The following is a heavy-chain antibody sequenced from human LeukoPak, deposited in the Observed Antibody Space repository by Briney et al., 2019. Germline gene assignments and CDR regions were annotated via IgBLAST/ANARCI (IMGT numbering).Heavy chain of an antibody. D-gene: IGHD3-22*01. V-gene: IGHV3-7*03. CDR3: AKDRTPNYYDSRGFDY. J-gene: IGHJ4*02. CDR1: GFTSSSYW. Sequence: PGGSLRLSCAASGFTSSSYWMSWVRQAPGKGLEWVASIKPDGSEKFHVDSVKGRFTISRDNAKNSLYLQMNSLRAEDTALYYCAKDRTPNYYDSRGFDYWGQGTLVTVSS. CDR2: IKPDGSEK.